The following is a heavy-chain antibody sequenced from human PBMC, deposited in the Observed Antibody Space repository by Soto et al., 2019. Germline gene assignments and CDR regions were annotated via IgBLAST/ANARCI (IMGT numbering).Heavy chain of an antibody. CDR3: VRQGIGNLHGLVDV. V-gene: IGHV4-59*08. Sequence: QVQLQQSGPGLVKPSETLSLTCSVSSGPSSSHNWGWIRQPPGRGLEWIGYVYSTGGTSYNPSLKSRVTISAATSTNHLSLTLTSVTAADTAVYYCVRQGIGNLHGLVDVWGQGTTVRVSS. CDR2: VYSTGGT. D-gene: IGHD1-1*01. CDR1: SGPSSSHN. J-gene: IGHJ6*02.